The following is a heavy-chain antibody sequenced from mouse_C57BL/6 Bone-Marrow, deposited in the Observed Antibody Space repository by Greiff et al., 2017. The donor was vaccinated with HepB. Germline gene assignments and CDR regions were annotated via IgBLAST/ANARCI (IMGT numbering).Heavy chain of an antibody. Sequence: EVMLVESGGDLVKPGGSLKLSCAASGFTFSSYGMSWVRQTPDKRLEWVATISSGGSYTYYPDSVKGRFTISRDNAKNTLYLQMSSLKSEDTAMYYCARGVYDGYYNAMDYWGQGTSVTVSS. V-gene: IGHV5-6*01. D-gene: IGHD2-3*01. CDR3: ARGVYDGYYNAMDY. CDR1: GFTFSSYG. CDR2: ISSGGSYT. J-gene: IGHJ4*01.